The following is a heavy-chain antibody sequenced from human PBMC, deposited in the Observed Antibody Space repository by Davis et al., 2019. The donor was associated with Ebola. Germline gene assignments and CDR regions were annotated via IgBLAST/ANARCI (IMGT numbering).Heavy chain of an antibody. Sequence: GESLKISCAASGFTFSDYYMSWIRQAPGKGLEWVSYISSSGSTIYYADSVKGRFTISRDNAKNSLYLQMNSLRAEDTTVYYCARSRYSGSYYGYYYYGMDVWGKGTTVTVSS. D-gene: IGHD1-26*01. V-gene: IGHV3-11*01. CDR1: GFTFSDYY. J-gene: IGHJ6*04. CDR2: ISSSGSTI. CDR3: ARSRYSGSYYGYYYYGMDV.